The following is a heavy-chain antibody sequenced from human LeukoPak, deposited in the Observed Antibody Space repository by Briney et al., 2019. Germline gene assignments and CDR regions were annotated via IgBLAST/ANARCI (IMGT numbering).Heavy chain of an antibody. Sequence: GGSLRLSCAVSGFVFSSYAMTWVRQAPGKGLEWVSVITGSGGSTNYADSVKGRFTISRDNSKNTLYLQMNSLRAEDTAVYYCAKTSGFFDYWGQGTLVTVSS. V-gene: IGHV3-23*01. CDR1: GFVFSSYA. CDR3: AKTSGFFDY. D-gene: IGHD7-27*01. J-gene: IGHJ4*02. CDR2: ITGSGGST.